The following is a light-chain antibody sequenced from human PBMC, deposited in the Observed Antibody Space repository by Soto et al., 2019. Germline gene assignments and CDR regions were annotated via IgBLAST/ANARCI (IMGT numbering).Light chain of an antibody. CDR2: GAS. CDR1: QTLRSSY. V-gene: IGKV3D-7*01. CDR3: QHYNNWPRT. J-gene: IGKJ1*01. Sequence: EIVMTQSPATLSLSPGERATLSCRASQTLRSSYLSWYQQKPGQAPSLLIYGASTRATGIPARFSGSGSGTDFTLTISSLQSEDFAVYYCQHYNNWPRTFGQGTRVEIK.